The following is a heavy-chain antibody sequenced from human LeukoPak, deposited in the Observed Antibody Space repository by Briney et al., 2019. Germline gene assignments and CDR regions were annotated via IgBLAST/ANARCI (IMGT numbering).Heavy chain of an antibody. CDR1: GFTVSSYS. J-gene: IGHJ4*01. CDR3: ARHAPTSSAFDY. CDR2: IGSISSAI. Sequence: PGGSLRLSCAASGFTVSSYSMISVRQAPGKGLEWVSYIGSISSAIYNADFVEGRFTISRDNAKKSLHLKMNSLRAEDTVVYYCARHAPTSSAFDYWGHGTLVTVSS. V-gene: IGHV3-48*04. D-gene: IGHD6-19*01.